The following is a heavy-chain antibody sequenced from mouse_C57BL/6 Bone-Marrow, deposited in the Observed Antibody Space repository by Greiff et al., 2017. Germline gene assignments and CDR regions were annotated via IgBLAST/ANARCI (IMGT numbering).Heavy chain of an antibody. V-gene: IGHV1-81*01. CDR3: ARAFGYGTWFAY. Sequence: VQLQQSGAELARPGASVTLSCKASGYTFTSYGISWVKQRTGQGLEWIGEIYPRSGNTYYNEKFKGKATLTADKSSSTAYMELRSLTSEDSAVYFCARAFGYGTWFAYWGQGTLVTVSA. J-gene: IGHJ3*01. D-gene: IGHD2-2*01. CDR1: GYTFTSYG. CDR2: IYPRSGNT.